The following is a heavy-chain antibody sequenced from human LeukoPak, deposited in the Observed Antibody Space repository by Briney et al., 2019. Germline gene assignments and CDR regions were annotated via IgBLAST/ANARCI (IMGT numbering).Heavy chain of an antibody. Sequence: PSETLSLTCTGPLGSLITYFWTAIRQPRWKGREGSGHIYYSWSTKYNPPRKSRVTISVDKSKNQFSLKLKSVTAADTAVYYCARDRWELPNWFDPWGQGTLVTVSS. CDR2: IYYSWST. CDR1: LGSLITYF. D-gene: IGHD1-26*01. J-gene: IGHJ5*02. V-gene: IGHV4-59*01. CDR3: ARDRWELPNWFDP.